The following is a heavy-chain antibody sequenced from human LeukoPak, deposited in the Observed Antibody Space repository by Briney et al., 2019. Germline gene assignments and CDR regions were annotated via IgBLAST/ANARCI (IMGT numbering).Heavy chain of an antibody. CDR2: ISAYNGNT. V-gene: IGHV1-18*01. Sequence: ASVKVSCKASGYTFTSYGISWVRQAPGQGLEWMGWISAYNGNTNYAQKLQGRVTMTTDTSTSIAYMELRSLRSDDTAVYYCARDLGVVVAATSSFDYWGQGTLVTVSS. CDR3: ARDLGVVVAATSSFDY. J-gene: IGHJ4*02. D-gene: IGHD2-15*01. CDR1: GYTFTSYG.